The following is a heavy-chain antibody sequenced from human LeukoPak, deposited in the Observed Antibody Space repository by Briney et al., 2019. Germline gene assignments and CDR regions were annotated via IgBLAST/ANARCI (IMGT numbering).Heavy chain of an antibody. CDR2: ISSGSGSI. Sequence: GGSLRLSCAASGFTVSSNYMSWVRQAPGKGLEWLSYISSGSGSIYYADSVKGRFTISRDNAKNSLYLQMNSLRAEDTAVYYCARKRESSSSWYGGLAYWGQGTLVTVSS. CDR3: ARKRESSSSWYGGLAY. V-gene: IGHV3-48*01. J-gene: IGHJ4*02. D-gene: IGHD6-13*01. CDR1: GFTVSSNY.